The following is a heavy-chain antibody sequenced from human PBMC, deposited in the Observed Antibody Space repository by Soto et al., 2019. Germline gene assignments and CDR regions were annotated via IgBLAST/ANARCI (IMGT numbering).Heavy chain of an antibody. V-gene: IGHV4-30-4*01. J-gene: IGHJ6*02. CDR3: ARGPSERYHWNPHGMDV. D-gene: IGHD1-20*01. CDR2: IYYSGST. Sequence: PSETLSLTCTVSGGSISSGDYYWSWIRQPPGKGLEWIGYIYYSGSTYYNPSLKSRVTISVDTSKNQFSLKLSSVTAADTAVYYCARGPSERYHWNPHGMDVWGQGTTVTVSS. CDR1: GGSISSGDYY.